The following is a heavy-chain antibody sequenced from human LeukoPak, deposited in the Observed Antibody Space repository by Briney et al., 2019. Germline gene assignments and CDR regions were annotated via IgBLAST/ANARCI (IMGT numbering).Heavy chain of an antibody. J-gene: IGHJ4*02. Sequence: SETLSLTCAVYGGSFSGYYWAWIRQPPGKGLEWIGSIYYGGSTYYNPSLKSRVTLSVDTSKNQFSLKLSSVTAADTAVYYCARTYSTTWDYWGQGTLVTVSS. CDR2: IYYGGST. CDR1: GGSFSGYY. D-gene: IGHD2-2*01. CDR3: ARTYSTTWDY. V-gene: IGHV4-39*01.